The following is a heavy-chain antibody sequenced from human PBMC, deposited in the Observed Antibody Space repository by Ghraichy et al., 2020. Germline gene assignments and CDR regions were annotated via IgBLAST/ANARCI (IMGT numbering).Heavy chain of an antibody. J-gene: IGHJ5*02. D-gene: IGHD4-17*01. V-gene: IGHV1-8*01. CDR3: ARGLPMTPVTTIWFDP. Sequence: ASVKVSCKASGYTFTSYDINWVRQATGQGLEWMGWMNPNSGNTGYAQKFQGRVTMTRNTSISTAYMELSSLRSEDTAVYYCARGLPMTPVTTIWFDPWGQGTLVTVSS. CDR2: MNPNSGNT. CDR1: GYTFTSYD.